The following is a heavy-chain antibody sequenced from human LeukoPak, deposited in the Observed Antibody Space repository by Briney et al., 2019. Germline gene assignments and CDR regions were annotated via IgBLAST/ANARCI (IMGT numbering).Heavy chain of an antibody. V-gene: IGHV1-69*13. Sequence: ASVKVSCKASGGTFSSYAISWVRQAPGQGLEWMGGIIPIFGTANYAQKFQGRVTITADESTSTAYMELSSLRSEGTAVYYCARDLVGVYGMDVWGQGTTVTVSS. CDR3: ARDLVGVYGMDV. J-gene: IGHJ6*02. D-gene: IGHD1-26*01. CDR1: GGTFSSYA. CDR2: IIPIFGTA.